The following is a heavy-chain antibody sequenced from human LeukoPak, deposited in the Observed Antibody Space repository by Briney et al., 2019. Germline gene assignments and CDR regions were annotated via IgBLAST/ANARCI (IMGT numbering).Heavy chain of an antibody. D-gene: IGHD7-27*01. V-gene: IGHV1-8*01. CDR3: VRTPPNWGFDY. CDR1: GYTFTSHD. CDR2: MSPNSGDT. Sequence: ASVKVSCKASGYTFTSHDISWVRQATGQGLEWMGWMSPNSGDTGYAQKFQGRVTMTSDSSISTAYMELSSLRSEDTAIYYCVRTPPNWGFDYWGQGTLVTVSS. J-gene: IGHJ4*02.